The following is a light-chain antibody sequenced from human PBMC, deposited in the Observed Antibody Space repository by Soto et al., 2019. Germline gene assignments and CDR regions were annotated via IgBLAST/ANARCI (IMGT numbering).Light chain of an antibody. CDR2: RAS. CDR1: QSVNSN. J-gene: IGKJ4*01. V-gene: IGKV3-15*01. Sequence: EIVMTQSAATLSVSPGERATLSCRASQSVNSNLAWYQQKPGQAPRFLIYRASTRATGIPARFSGSGSGTEFTLTISSLQSEDCAVYYCQQHEKWPLTFGGGTKVEIQ. CDR3: QQHEKWPLT.